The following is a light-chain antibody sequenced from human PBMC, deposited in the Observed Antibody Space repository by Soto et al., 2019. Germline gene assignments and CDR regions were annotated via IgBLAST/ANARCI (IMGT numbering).Light chain of an antibody. CDR1: QSVSSSY. V-gene: IGKV3-20*01. CDR2: GAS. Sequence: EIVLTQSPGTLSLSPGERATLSCRASQSVSSSYLAWYQQKPGQAPRLLIYGASSRATGIQDRFRGSGSGTDFTLTISRLEPEYFAVYYCQQYGSSPQTFGQGTKVEIK. CDR3: QQYGSSPQT. J-gene: IGKJ1*01.